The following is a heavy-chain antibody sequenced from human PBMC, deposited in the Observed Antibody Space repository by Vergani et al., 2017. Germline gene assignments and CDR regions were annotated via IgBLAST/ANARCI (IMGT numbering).Heavy chain of an antibody. D-gene: IGHD6-19*01. J-gene: IGHJ5*02. CDR2: IDYSENT. Sequence: QVQLQESGPGLVKSSETLSLTCSVSFESIRNLYCNWIRQPPGKGLEWLGSIDYSENTNSNHSLKTRVTISVDTSKNQFSLTLTSVTAADTAVYYCASDTHSGQRADRWGQGILVTVTS. CDR1: FESIRNLY. CDR3: ASDTHSGQRADR. V-gene: IGHV4-59*11.